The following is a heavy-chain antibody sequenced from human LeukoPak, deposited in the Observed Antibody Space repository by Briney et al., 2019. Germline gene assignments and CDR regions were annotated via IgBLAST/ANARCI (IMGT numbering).Heavy chain of an antibody. D-gene: IGHD4-17*01. CDR2: ISYDGSNK. J-gene: IGHJ4*02. CDR1: GFTFSSYG. V-gene: IGHV3-30*18. CDR3: AKDAYYGGNEPDY. Sequence: GGSLRLSCAASGFTFSSYGMHWVRQAPGKGLEWVAVISYDGSNKYYADSVKGRFTISRDNSKNTLYLQMNSLRAEDTAVYYCAKDAYYGGNEPDYWGQGTLVTVSS.